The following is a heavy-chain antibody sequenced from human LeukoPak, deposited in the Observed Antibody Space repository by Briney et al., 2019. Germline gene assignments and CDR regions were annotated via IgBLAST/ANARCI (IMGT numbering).Heavy chain of an antibody. Sequence: SETLSLTCAVYGGSFRGYYWRWLRHPPGGGREGIGEINHSGSTNYNPSLKSRVTISVDTSKNRFSLKLSSVTAADTAVYYCASGALGDGYNSPSYWGQGTLVTVSS. V-gene: IGHV4-34*01. D-gene: IGHD5-24*01. J-gene: IGHJ4*02. CDR1: GGSFRGYY. CDR2: INHSGST. CDR3: ASGALGDGYNSPSY.